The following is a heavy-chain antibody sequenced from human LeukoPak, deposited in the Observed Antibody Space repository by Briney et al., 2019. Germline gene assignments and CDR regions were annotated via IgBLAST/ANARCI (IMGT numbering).Heavy chain of an antibody. V-gene: IGHV4-39*01. D-gene: IGHD6-19*01. Sequence: SETLSLTCTVSGGSISSSSYYWGWIRQPPGKGLEWIGSIYYSGSTYYSPSLKSRVTISVDTSKNQFSLKLSSVTAADTAVYYCARHHNTIAVAATHFDYWGQGTLVTVSS. CDR2: IYYSGST. CDR1: GGSISSSSYY. J-gene: IGHJ4*02. CDR3: ARHHNTIAVAATHFDY.